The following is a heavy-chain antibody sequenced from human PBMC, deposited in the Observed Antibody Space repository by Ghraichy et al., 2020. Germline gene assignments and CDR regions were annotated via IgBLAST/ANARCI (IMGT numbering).Heavy chain of an antibody. V-gene: IGHV4-34*01. Sequence: SETLSLTCAVYGGSFSGYYWSWIRQPPGKGLEWIGEINHNGSTNYNPSLKSQVTISVDTSKNQFSLKLSSVTAADTAVYYCARGSIPIDYWGKGTLVTVSS. D-gene: IGHD2-2*02. J-gene: IGHJ4*02. CDR3: ARGSIPIDY. CDR1: GGSFSGYY. CDR2: INHNGST.